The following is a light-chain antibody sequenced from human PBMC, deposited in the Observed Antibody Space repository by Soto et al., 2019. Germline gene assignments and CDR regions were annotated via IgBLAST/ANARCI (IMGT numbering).Light chain of an antibody. J-gene: IGKJ2*01. CDR2: AAS. Sequence: DIQMTQSPPSLSASVGDRVTITFRASQTISSSLNWYQQKPGKAPKLLIYAASTLQSGVPSRFSGCGSGTGFNLTISSLQPEDFATYYCQQSHGIPYTFGQGTKLESK. CDR3: QQSHGIPYT. V-gene: IGKV1-39*01. CDR1: QTISSS.